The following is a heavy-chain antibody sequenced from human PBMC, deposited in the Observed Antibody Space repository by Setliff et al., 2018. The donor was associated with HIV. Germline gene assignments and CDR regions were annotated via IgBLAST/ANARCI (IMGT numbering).Heavy chain of an antibody. CDR3: ARARTPYYYDSSAYYFNYYYMDV. D-gene: IGHD3-22*01. J-gene: IGHJ6*03. CDR2: IYYSGST. Sequence: SETLSLTCTVSGGSISSSYWSWIRQPPGKGLEWIGYIYYSGSTNYNPSLKSRVTISVDTSKDQFSLKLSSVTAADTAVYYCARARTPYYYDSSAYYFNYYYMDVWGKGTTVTVSS. CDR1: GGSISSSY. V-gene: IGHV4-59*01.